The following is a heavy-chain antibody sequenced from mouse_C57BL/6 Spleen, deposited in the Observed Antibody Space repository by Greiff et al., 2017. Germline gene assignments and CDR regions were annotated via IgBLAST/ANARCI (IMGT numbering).Heavy chain of an antibody. CDR3: ARHDLGGFDY. V-gene: IGHV5-6*01. CDR2: ISSGGSYT. CDR1: GFTFSSYG. D-gene: IGHD4-1*01. Sequence: EVQGVESGGDLVKPGGSLKLSCAASGFTFSSYGMSWVRQTPDKRLEWVATISSGGSYTYYPDSVKGRFTISRDNAKNTLYRQMSSLKSEDTAMYYCARHDLGGFDYWGQGTTLTVSS. J-gene: IGHJ2*01.